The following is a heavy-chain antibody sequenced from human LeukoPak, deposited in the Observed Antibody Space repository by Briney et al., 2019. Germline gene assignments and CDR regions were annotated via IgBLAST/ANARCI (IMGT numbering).Heavy chain of an antibody. D-gene: IGHD3-10*01. CDR3: VKGSGTNDYGMDT. CDR2: IVYDGSHQ. Sequence: GGSLRLSCAASGFTFNRCGMHWVRQAPGKGLECVAVIVYDGSHQYYTDSVKGRFTISRDNSKNTVFLQMDSLRAEDTGVYYCVKGSGTNDYGMDTWGQGTTVTVPS. J-gene: IGHJ6*02. V-gene: IGHV3-30*18. CDR1: GFTFNRCG.